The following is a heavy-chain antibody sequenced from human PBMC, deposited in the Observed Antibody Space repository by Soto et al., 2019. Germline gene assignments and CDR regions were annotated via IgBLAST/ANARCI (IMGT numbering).Heavy chain of an antibody. D-gene: IGHD5-18*01. V-gene: IGHV3-64*01. CDR3: ARDSEDTAINYYYYYMDV. J-gene: IGHJ6*03. CDR2: ISSTGGST. CDR1: GFTFSSYA. Sequence: GGSLRLSCAASGFTFSSYAMHWVRQAPGKGLEYVSAISSTGGSTYYANSVKGRFTISRDNSKNTLYLQMGSLRAEDMAVYYCARDSEDTAINYYYYYMDVWGKGTTVTVSS.